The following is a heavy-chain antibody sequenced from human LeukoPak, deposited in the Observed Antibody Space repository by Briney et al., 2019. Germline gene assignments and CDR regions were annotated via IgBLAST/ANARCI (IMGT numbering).Heavy chain of an antibody. Sequence: SETLSLTCTVSGGSISSSSYYWGWIRQPPGKGLEWIGSIYYSGSTYYNPSLKSRVTISVDTSKNQFSLKLSSVTAADTAVYYCARHMVIWSPQAMLYNWFDPWGQGTLVTVSS. D-gene: IGHD3-22*01. CDR3: ARHMVIWSPQAMLYNWFDP. J-gene: IGHJ5*02. CDR1: GGSISSSSYY. CDR2: IYYSGST. V-gene: IGHV4-39*01.